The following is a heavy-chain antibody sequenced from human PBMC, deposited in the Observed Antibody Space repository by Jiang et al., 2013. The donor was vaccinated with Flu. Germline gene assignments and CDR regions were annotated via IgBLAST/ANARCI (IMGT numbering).Heavy chain of an antibody. CDR2: YGMMEVI. D-gene: IGHD4-17*01. J-gene: IGHJ3*02. Sequence: SSYGMHWVRQASRARGWSGWQLYGMMEVINTMQTPVKGRFTISRDNSKNTLYLQMNSLRAEDTAVYYCARDRRVTTAFDIWGQGTMVTVSS. V-gene: IGHV3-33*01. CDR1: SSYG. CDR3: ARDRRVTTAFDI.